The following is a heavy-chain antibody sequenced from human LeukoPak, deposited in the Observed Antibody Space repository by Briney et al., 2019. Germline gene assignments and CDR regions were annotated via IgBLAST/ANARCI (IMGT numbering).Heavy chain of an antibody. V-gene: IGHV4-34*01. D-gene: IGHD2-2*01. CDR3: ARVSAWSSTSHPTYGMDV. Sequence: PSETLSLTCAVYGGSFSGYYWSWIRQPPGRGLEWIGEITHSGGTSYNSSLKSRVTISLDTSKNQCSLKLSSVTAADTAVYYCARVSAWSSTSHPTYGMDVWGQGITVTVSS. CDR1: GGSFSGYY. J-gene: IGHJ6*02. CDR2: ITHSGGT.